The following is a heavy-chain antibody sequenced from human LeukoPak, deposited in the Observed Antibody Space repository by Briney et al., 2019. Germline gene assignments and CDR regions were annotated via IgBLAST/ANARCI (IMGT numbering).Heavy chain of an antibody. V-gene: IGHV4-34*01. CDR2: INHSGST. J-gene: IGHJ4*02. CDR3: ARGPPRDFGSSGFYFNY. D-gene: IGHD3-22*01. CDR1: GRSFSGYF. Sequence: PSETLSLTCAVYGRSFSGYFWSWFRQPPSQGLEWIGEINHSGSTNYNPSLESRVTISEDTSKNQFSLKLSSVTAADTAVYYCARGPPRDFGSSGFYFNYWGQGTLVTVSS.